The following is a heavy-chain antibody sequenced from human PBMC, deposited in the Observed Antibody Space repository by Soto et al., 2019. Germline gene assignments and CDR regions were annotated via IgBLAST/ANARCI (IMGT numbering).Heavy chain of an antibody. Sequence: SETLSLTCTVSGGSISSYYWTWIRQPPGKGLEWIGYIYYSGSTNYNPSLKSRVTISEDTSKNQFSLKLSSVTAADTAVYYCARGGYSSSWYLTYFDPWGPGTLVTVSS. CDR3: ARGGYSSSWYLTYFDP. V-gene: IGHV4-59*01. CDR2: IYYSGST. CDR1: GGSISSYY. D-gene: IGHD6-13*01. J-gene: IGHJ5*02.